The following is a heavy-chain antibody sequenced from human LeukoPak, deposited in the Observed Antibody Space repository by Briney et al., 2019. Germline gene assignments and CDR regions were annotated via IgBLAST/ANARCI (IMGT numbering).Heavy chain of an antibody. V-gene: IGHV2-5*01. D-gene: IGHD3-3*01. J-gene: IGHJ6*02. CDR3: AHSDYDFWSGYQYYGMDV. CDR1: GFSLSTSGVG. CDR2: IYWNDDK. Sequence: SGPTLVNPTQTLTLTCTFSGFSLSTSGVGVGWIRQPPGKALEWLALIYWNDDKRYSPSLKSRLTITKDTSKNQMVLTMTNMDPVDTATYYCAHSDYDFWSGYQYYGMDVWGQGTTVTVSS.